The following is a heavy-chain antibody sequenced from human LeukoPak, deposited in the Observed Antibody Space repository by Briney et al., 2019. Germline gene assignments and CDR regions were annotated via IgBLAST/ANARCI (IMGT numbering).Heavy chain of an antibody. D-gene: IGHD2-2*01. CDR2: ISAYNGNT. V-gene: IGHV1-18*01. J-gene: IGHJ6*03. CDR3: AREVYYCSSTSCYYYYYMDV. CDR1: GYTFTSYG. Sequence: ASVKVSCKASGYTFTSYGISWVRQAPGQGLEWMGWISAYNGNTNYAQKLQGRVTMTTDTSTSTAYMELRSMRSDDTAVYYCAREVYYCSSTSCYYYYYMDVWGKGTTVTVSS.